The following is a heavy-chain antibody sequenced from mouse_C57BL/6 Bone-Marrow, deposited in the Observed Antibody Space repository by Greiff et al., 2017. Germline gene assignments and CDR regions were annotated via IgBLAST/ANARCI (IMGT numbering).Heavy chain of an antibody. D-gene: IGHD2-1*01. Sequence: LVEPGASVKLSCKASGYTFTEYTIHWVKQRSGQGLEWIGWFYPGSGSIKYNEKFKDKATLTADKSSSTVYMELSRLTSEDSAVYFCARHEIYYGNYVGFAYWGQGTLVTVSA. J-gene: IGHJ3*01. V-gene: IGHV1-62-2*01. CDR3: ARHEIYYGNYVGFAY. CDR2: FYPGSGSI. CDR1: GYTFTEYT.